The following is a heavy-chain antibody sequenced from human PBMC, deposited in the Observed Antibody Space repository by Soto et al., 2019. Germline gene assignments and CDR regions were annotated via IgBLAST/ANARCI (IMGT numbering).Heavy chain of an antibody. D-gene: IGHD3-22*01. J-gene: IGHJ6*02. CDR3: ARGGYYDSSGSRNYHYYGMDA. CDR2: ISPYDDNT. CDR1: GYTFNSYG. Sequence: QVQLVQSGTEVKKPGASVKVSCKASGYTFNSYGIRWVRQAPGQGLAWMGWISPYDDNTNYAQNLQGRVTMTTDTSTRTAYMELRSLRSDDTAVYYCARGGYYDSSGSRNYHYYGMDAWGQGTTVTVS. V-gene: IGHV1-18*01.